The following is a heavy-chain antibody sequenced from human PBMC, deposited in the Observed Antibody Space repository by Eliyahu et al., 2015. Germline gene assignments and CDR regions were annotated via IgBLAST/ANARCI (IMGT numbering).Heavy chain of an antibody. CDR3: ARQARRLLMSPFDY. V-gene: IGHV1-2*02. CDR1: GYRFTDSS. Sequence: QVQLVQSGAAVRKPGASVRVSCRASGYRFTDSSIHWVRQAPGQGLEWMGFIDPKNGDTNYAQKFRDRVTMDGDTSISTTYMELRSLKPDDTAVFFCARQARRLLMSPFDYWGQGTLVTVSS. J-gene: IGHJ4*02. CDR2: IDPKNGDT. D-gene: IGHD3-22*01.